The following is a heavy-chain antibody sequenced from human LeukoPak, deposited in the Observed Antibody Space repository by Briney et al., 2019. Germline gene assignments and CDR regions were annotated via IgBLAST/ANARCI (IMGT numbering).Heavy chain of an antibody. CDR1: GFTFSSYG. J-gene: IGHJ4*02. CDR3: AKDFGYSYGQFDY. CDR2: ISYDGSNK. D-gene: IGHD5-18*01. Sequence: PGGSLRLSCAASGFTFSSYGMPWVRQAPGKGLEWVAVISYDGSNKYYADSVTGRFTISRDNSKNTLYLQMNSLRAEDTAVYYCAKDFGYSYGQFDYWGQGTLVTVSS. V-gene: IGHV3-30*18.